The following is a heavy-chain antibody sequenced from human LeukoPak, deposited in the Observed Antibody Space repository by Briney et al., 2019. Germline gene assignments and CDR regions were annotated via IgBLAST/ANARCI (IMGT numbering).Heavy chain of an antibody. CDR3: ARATMVRGVIYGWFDP. CDR2: IIPIFGTA. CDR1: GGTFSSYA. Sequence: SVTVSCKASGGTFSSYAISWVRQAPGQGLEWMGGIIPIFGTANYAQKFQGRVTITADESTSTAYMELSSLRSEDTAVYYCARATMVRGVIYGWFDPWGQGTLVTVSS. V-gene: IGHV1-69*13. J-gene: IGHJ5*02. D-gene: IGHD3-10*01.